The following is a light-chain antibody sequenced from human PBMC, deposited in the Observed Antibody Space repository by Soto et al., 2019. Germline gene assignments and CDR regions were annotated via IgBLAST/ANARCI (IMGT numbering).Light chain of an antibody. CDR3: QTYDSSLSAHLV. CDR1: SSNIGAGYD. J-gene: IGLJ2*01. Sequence: QSVLTQPPSACGAPGQRVTISCTGSSSNIGAGYDVQWYQQLSGTAPKLLIYDTINRPPGVPARFSASKSGTSASLAITGLQAEDEADYYCQTYDSSLSAHLVFGGGTKLTVL. CDR2: DTI. V-gene: IGLV1-40*01.